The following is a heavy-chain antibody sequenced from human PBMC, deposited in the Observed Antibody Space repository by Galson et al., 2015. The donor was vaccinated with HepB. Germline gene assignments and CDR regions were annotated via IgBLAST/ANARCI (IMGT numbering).Heavy chain of an antibody. CDR3: ARDSAQTRLWFGELSEYYYYGMDV. CDR2: INAGNGNT. V-gene: IGHV1-3*01. Sequence: SVKVFCKASGYTFTSYAMHWVRQAPGQRLEWMGWINAGNGNTKYSQKFQGRVTITRDTSASTAYMELSSLRSEDTAVYYCARDSAQTRLWFGELSEYYYYGMDVWGQGTTVTVSS. D-gene: IGHD3-10*01. J-gene: IGHJ6*02. CDR1: GYTFTSYA.